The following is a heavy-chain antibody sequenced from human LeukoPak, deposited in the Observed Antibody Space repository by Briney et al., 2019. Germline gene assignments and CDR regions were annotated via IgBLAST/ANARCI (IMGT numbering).Heavy chain of an antibody. Sequence: PGRSLRLSCAASGFTFSSYAMHWVRQAPGKGLEWVAVISYDGSNKYYADSVKGRFTISRDNSKNTLYLQMNSLRAEDTAVYYCAKIPLGLFGRFDYWGQGTLVTVSS. V-gene: IGHV3-30-3*02. CDR3: AKIPLGLFGRFDY. D-gene: IGHD3-22*01. J-gene: IGHJ4*02. CDR1: GFTFSSYA. CDR2: ISYDGSNK.